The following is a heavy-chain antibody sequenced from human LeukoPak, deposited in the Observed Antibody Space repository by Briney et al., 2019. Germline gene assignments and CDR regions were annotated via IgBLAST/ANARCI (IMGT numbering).Heavy chain of an antibody. J-gene: IGHJ4*02. CDR1: GDSITNYY. Sequence: ASETLSLTCSVSGDSITNYYWNWIRQPAGKGLEWIGRIYISGITNYNPSLKSRVTMSVDTSKNHFSLKLSSVTAADTAVYYCARDYDSSGYYRTDEYYFDCWGQGILVTVSS. CDR3: ARDYDSSGYYRTDEYYFDC. D-gene: IGHD3-22*01. CDR2: IYISGIT. V-gene: IGHV4-4*07.